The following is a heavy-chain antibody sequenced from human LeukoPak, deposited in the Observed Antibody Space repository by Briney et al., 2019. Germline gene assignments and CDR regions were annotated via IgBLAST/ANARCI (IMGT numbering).Heavy chain of an antibody. J-gene: IGHJ4*02. Sequence: ASVKVSCKASGYTFTGYYMHWVRQVPGQGLEWMGWIKPNSGVTNFAQKVQDRVTMTGDTSISTAYMELSRLRSDDTAVYYCASSAYEWDYFDYWGQGTLVTVSS. CDR2: IKPNSGVT. CDR1: GYTFTGYY. D-gene: IGHD5-12*01. V-gene: IGHV1-2*02. CDR3: ASSAYEWDYFDY.